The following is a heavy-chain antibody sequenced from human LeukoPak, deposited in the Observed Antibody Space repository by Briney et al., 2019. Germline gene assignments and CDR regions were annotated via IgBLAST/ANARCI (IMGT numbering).Heavy chain of an antibody. CDR1: GLTFSGSA. CDR3: TRPDFEGDY. J-gene: IGHJ4*02. CDR2: IRSKANSYAT. V-gene: IGHV3-73*01. Sequence: GGSLRLSCAASGLTFSGSAIHWVRQASGKGLEWLGRIRSKANSYATTYAASIKGRFTISRDDSKNTAYLQMNSLKTEDTAVYYCTRPDFEGDYWGQGTLVTVSS.